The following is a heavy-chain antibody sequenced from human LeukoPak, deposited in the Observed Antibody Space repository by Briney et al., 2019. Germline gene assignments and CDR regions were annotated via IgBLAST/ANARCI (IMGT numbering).Heavy chain of an antibody. CDR3: ARGSGYSYGFTGRERTKSRLDY. V-gene: IGHV3-23*01. CDR1: GFTFSSYA. D-gene: IGHD5-18*01. CDR2: ISGSGGST. Sequence: GGSLRLSCAASGFTFSSYAMSWVRQAPGKGLEWVSAISGSGGSTYYTDSVKGRFTISRDNSKNTLYLQMNSLRVEDTAVYYCARGSGYSYGFTGRERTKSRLDYWGQGTLVTVSS. J-gene: IGHJ4*02.